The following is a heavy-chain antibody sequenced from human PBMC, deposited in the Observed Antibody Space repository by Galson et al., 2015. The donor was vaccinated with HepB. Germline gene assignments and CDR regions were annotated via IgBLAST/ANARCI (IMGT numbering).Heavy chain of an antibody. V-gene: IGHV4-61*01. D-gene: IGHD6-13*01. Sequence: LSLTCTVSGGSVSSGSYYWSWIRQPPGKGLEWIGYIYYSGSTNYNPSLKSRVTISVDTSKNQFSLKLSSVTAADTAVYYCARVGSSSWYVDYWGQGTLVTVSS. CDR2: IYYSGST. J-gene: IGHJ4*02. CDR3: ARVGSSSWYVDY. CDR1: GGSVSSGSYY.